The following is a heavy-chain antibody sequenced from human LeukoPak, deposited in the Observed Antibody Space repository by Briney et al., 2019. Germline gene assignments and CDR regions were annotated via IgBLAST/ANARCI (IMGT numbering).Heavy chain of an antibody. D-gene: IGHD6-19*01. J-gene: IGHJ4*02. Sequence: GGSLRLSCAASGFTFSSYAMSWVRQAPGKGLEWVSAISGSGGSTYYADSVKGRFTISRDNSKNTLYLQMNSLRAEDTAVYYCARDQGSGWWAYWGQGTLVTVSS. CDR1: GFTFSSYA. CDR3: ARDQGSGWWAY. CDR2: ISGSGGST. V-gene: IGHV3-23*01.